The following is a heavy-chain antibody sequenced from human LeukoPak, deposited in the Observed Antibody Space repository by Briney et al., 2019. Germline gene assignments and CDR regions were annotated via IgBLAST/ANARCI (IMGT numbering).Heavy chain of an antibody. V-gene: IGHV3-21*01. D-gene: IGHD6-13*01. J-gene: IGHJ6*03. CDR3: ASPRIAAAYYYYYMDV. CDR1: GFTFSSYS. CDR2: VSSSSSYI. Sequence: PGGSLRLSCAASGFTFSSYSMNWVRQAPGKGLEWVSSVSSSSSYIYYADSVKGRFTISRDNAKNSLYLQMNSLRAEDTAVYYCASPRIAAAYYYYYMDVWGKGTTVTVSS.